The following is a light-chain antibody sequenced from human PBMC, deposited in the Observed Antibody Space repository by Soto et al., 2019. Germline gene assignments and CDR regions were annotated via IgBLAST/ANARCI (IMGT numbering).Light chain of an antibody. CDR3: QHYYGFPEA. CDR2: DAS. Sequence: DIQITQSPSTRSASVGDKVTITCRASQGIVRWLAWYQQKPGKAPKLLIYDASSLESGVPSRFSGSGSGTEFTLTINSLQPDDFATYYCQHYYGFPEAFGQGTKVDIK. CDR1: QGIVRW. V-gene: IGKV1-5*01. J-gene: IGKJ1*01.